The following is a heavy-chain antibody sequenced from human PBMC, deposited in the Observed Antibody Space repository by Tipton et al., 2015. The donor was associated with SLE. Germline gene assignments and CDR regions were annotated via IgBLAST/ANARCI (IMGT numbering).Heavy chain of an antibody. J-gene: IGHJ5*02. D-gene: IGHD3-10*01. CDR1: GFTFTHYW. V-gene: IGHV3-7*01. Sequence: SLRLSCTVSGFTFTHYWMSWVRQAPGKGLEWIGNINEDGSGKFYVDSVKGRFTIPRDNARNSVFLQMNSLRAEDTAVYYCAKGFGRGNDPWGQGTLVTVSS. CDR3: AKGFGRGNDP. CDR2: INEDGSGK.